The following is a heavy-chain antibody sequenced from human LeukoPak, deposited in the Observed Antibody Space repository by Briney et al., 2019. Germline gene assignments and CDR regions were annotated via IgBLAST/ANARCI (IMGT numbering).Heavy chain of an antibody. D-gene: IGHD3-10*01. CDR3: ARDQGKVRGVIYY. V-gene: IGHV4-39*07. CDR1: GGSISSSSYY. J-gene: IGHJ4*02. Sequence: SETLSLTCTVSGGSISSSSYYWGWIRQPPGKGLEWIGSIYYSGSTYYNPSLKSRVTISVDTSKNQFSLKLSSVTAADTAVYYCARDQGKVRGVIYYWGQGTLVTVSS. CDR2: IYYSGST.